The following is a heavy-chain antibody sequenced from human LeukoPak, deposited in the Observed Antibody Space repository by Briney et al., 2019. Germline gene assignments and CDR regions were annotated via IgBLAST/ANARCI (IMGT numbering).Heavy chain of an antibody. CDR1: GGSISCYY. D-gene: IGHD1-26*01. CDR2: IYYSGST. V-gene: IGHV4-59*08. CDR3: ASHNKISGSYFYFDY. Sequence: PSETLSLTCTVSGGSISCYYWSWIRQPPGKGLEWIGYIYYSGSTNYNPSLKSRVTISVDTSKDQFSLKLSSVTAADTAVYYCASHNKISGSYFYFDYWGQGTLVTVSS. J-gene: IGHJ4*02.